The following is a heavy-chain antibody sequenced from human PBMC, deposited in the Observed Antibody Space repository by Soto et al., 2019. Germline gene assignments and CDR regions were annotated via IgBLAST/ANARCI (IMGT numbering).Heavy chain of an antibody. CDR2: IYYSGTT. V-gene: IGHV4-30-4*01. Sequence: QVQLQESGPGLVKPSQTLSLTCTVSGGSITSGDYYWNWLRQPPGKGLEWIGYIYYSGTTYYNPSLKSRVAISVDMSKNQFSLKLNSVTAADTAVYSCARARVMAAPHYFDYWGQGTLVTVSS. D-gene: IGHD3-16*01. J-gene: IGHJ4*02. CDR3: ARARVMAAPHYFDY. CDR1: GGSITSGDYY.